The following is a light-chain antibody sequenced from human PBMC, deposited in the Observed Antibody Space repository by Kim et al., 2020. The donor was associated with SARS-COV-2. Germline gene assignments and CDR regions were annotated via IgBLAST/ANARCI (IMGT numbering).Light chain of an antibody. V-gene: IGKV4-1*01. CDR3: HQYYGSPYT. Sequence: RATINCKSSQNLLYSSDNKNYIAWYQHKQGQPPKLLIYWASTRESGVPDRFSGSGSGTDFTLTISSLQAEDVAVYYCHQYYGSPYTFGQGTKLEI. CDR2: WAS. J-gene: IGKJ2*01. CDR1: QNLLYSSDNKNY.